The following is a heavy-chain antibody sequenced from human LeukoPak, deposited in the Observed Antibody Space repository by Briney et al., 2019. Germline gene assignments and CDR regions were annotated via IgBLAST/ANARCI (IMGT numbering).Heavy chain of an antibody. J-gene: IGHJ3*02. CDR2: IYPSGST. Sequence: PSDTLSLTCTVSGGSISSYYWRWIRQPARKGLEWIGRIYPSGSTNYNPPLKSRVTMSVDTSKNQFSLKLSSVTAADTAVYYRARDSPRVVPAAIKSEAFDIWGQGTMVTVSS. CDR3: ARDSPRVVPAAIKSEAFDI. CDR1: GGSISSYY. V-gene: IGHV4-4*07. D-gene: IGHD2-2*02.